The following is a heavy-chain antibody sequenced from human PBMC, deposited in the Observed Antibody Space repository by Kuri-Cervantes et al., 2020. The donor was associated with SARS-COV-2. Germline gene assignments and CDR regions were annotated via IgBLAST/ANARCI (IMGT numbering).Heavy chain of an antibody. Sequence: SQTLSLTCVVSGDSFSDSYWSWIRQPAGKGLEWIGRIHPSGSTNYNSSLESRVTMSIDTSKKQFSLNLSAVTAADTAVYYCARSTRWSGPLDYWGQGTLVTVSS. CDR3: ARSTRWSGPLDY. V-gene: IGHV4-4*07. CDR2: IHPSGST. J-gene: IGHJ4*02. CDR1: GDSFSDSY. D-gene: IGHD3-3*01.